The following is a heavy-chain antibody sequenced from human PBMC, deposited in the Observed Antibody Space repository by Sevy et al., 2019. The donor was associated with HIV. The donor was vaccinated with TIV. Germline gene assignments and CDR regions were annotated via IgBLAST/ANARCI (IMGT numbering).Heavy chain of an antibody. J-gene: IGHJ4*02. CDR2: IQPGDSDT. D-gene: IGHD3-10*01. CDR3: ARRPGSSFDY. V-gene: IGHV5-51*01. Sequence: GESLKISCKGSGYSFTTYWIGWVRQTPGKGLEWMGIIQPGDSDTRYSRSFQGQVTISADKSISTAYLQWTSLKASDTAMYYCARRPGSSFDYWGQGSLVTVSS. CDR1: GYSFTTYW.